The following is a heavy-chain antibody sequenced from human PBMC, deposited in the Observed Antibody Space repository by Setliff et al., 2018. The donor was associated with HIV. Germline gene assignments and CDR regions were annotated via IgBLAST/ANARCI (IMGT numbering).Heavy chain of an antibody. Sequence: ASVKVSCKASGYTFTDNDIIWVRQATGQGLEWMGWMNPNSGNTDYAQKFQGRVTMTRNTSISTAYMELSSLRSDDTAVYYCASSWSRIRYYGMDVWGQGTTVTVSS. CDR2: MNPNSGNT. J-gene: IGHJ6*02. CDR1: GYTFTDND. V-gene: IGHV1-8*01. CDR3: ASSWSRIRYYGMDV. D-gene: IGHD6-13*01.